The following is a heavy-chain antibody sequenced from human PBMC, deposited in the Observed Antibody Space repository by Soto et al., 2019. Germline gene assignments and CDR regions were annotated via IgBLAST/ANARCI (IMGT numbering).Heavy chain of an antibody. J-gene: IGHJ6*02. CDR2: ISFDGSNK. V-gene: IGHV3-30*18. CDR3: AKPPYYDSSRQKDYYYGMDV. CDR1: GFTFSNYG. Sequence: PGGSLRLSCAASGFTFSNYGMHWVRQAPGKGLEWVALISFDGSNKYYADSVKGRFIISRDNSKNTLYLQMNSLRAEDTAVYYCAKPPYYDSSRQKDYYYGMDVWGQGTKVTVSS. D-gene: IGHD3-22*01.